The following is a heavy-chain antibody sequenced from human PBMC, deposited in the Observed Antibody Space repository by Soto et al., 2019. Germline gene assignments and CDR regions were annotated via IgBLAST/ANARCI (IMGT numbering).Heavy chain of an antibody. CDR2: INHSGST. D-gene: IGHD2-2*01. Sequence: SKTLSLTCAVYGGSFSGYYWSWIRQPPGKGLEWIGEINHSGSTNYNPSLKSRVTISVDTSKNQFSLKLSSVTAADTAVYYCATTHSSTRPYYFDYWGQGTLVTVSS. CDR3: ATTHSSTRPYYFDY. CDR1: GGSFSGYY. V-gene: IGHV4-34*01. J-gene: IGHJ4*02.